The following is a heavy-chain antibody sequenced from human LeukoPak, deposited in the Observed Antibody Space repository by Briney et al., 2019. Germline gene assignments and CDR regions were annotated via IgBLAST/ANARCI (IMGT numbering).Heavy chain of an antibody. CDR2: IYYSGST. V-gene: IGHV4-59*12. J-gene: IGHJ4*02. CDR3: ARSGRKGFDY. CDR1: GGSISSYY. D-gene: IGHD1-14*01. Sequence: SETLSLTCTVSGGSISSYYWSWIRQPPGKGLEWIGYIYYSGSTNYNPSLKSRVSISVDTSKNQLSLKLSSVTAADTAVYHCARSGRKGFDYWGQGTLVTVSS.